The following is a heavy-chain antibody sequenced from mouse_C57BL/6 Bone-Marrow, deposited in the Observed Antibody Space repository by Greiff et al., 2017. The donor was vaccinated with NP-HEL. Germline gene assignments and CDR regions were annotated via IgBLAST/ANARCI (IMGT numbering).Heavy chain of an antibody. CDR3: AKYYYGSSHWYFDV. Sequence: QVQLQQPGAELVKPGASVKLSCKASGYTFTSYWMQWVKQRPGQGLEWIGEIDPSDSYTNYNQKFKGKATLTVDTSSSTAYMQLSSLTSEDSAVYYCAKYYYGSSHWYFDVWGKGTTVTVSS. J-gene: IGHJ1*03. CDR1: GYTFTSYW. V-gene: IGHV1-50*01. D-gene: IGHD1-1*01. CDR2: IDPSDSYT.